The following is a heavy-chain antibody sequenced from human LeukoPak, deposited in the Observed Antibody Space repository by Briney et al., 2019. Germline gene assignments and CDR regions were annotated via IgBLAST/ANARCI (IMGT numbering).Heavy chain of an antibody. Sequence: GGSLRLSCAASGFTFDDYGMSWVRQAPGKGLEWVSGINWNGGSTGYADSVKGRFTISRDNAKNSLYLQMNSLRAEDTAVYYCAKIGPEVAATPAFDYWGQGTLVTVSS. CDR2: INWNGGST. CDR1: GFTFDDYG. J-gene: IGHJ4*02. D-gene: IGHD2-15*01. V-gene: IGHV3-20*04. CDR3: AKIGPEVAATPAFDY.